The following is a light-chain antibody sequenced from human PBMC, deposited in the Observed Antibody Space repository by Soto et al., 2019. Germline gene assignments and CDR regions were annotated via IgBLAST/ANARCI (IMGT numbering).Light chain of an antibody. CDR1: QAISQY. CDR2: DAS. V-gene: IGKV1-33*01. CDR3: QQYNNLPYT. J-gene: IGKJ2*01. Sequence: IQMTQSPSSLSASLGDRVTITCQASQAISQYLHWYHQRPGKAPILVIYDASNLEAGAPSRFSGGGSGTSFTLTISSLQPEDIGTYFCQQYNNLPYTFGQGTKLDIK.